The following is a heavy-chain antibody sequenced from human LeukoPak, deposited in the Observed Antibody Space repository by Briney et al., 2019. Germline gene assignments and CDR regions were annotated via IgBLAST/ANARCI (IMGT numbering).Heavy chain of an antibody. D-gene: IGHD3-10*01. CDR3: ARDLPYGSGSYYFDY. V-gene: IGHV4-39*07. Sequence: PSETLSLTCTVSGGSISSSSYYWGWIRQPPGKGLEWIGRIYTSGSTNYNPSLKSRVTMSVDTSKNQFSLKLSSVTAADTAVYYCARDLPYGSGSYYFDYWGQGTLVTVSS. J-gene: IGHJ4*02. CDR1: GGSISSSSYY. CDR2: IYTSGST.